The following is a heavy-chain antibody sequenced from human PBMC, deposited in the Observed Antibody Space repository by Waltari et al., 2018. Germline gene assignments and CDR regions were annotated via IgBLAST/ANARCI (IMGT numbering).Heavy chain of an antibody. CDR2: IYYSGST. V-gene: IGHV4-39*07. CDR1: GGSISSSSYY. J-gene: IGHJ4*02. CDR3: ARGLSGYSPNYFDY. D-gene: IGHD5-18*01. Sequence: QLQLQESGPGLVKPSETLSLTCTVSGGSISSSSYYWGWIRRPPGKGLEWIGSIYYSGSTYYNPSLKSRVTISVDKSKNQFSLKLSSVTAADTAVYYCARGLSGYSPNYFDYWGQGTLVTVSS.